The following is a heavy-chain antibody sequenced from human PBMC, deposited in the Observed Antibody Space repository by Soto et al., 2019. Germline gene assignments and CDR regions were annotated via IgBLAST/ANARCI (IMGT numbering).Heavy chain of an antibody. CDR3: SGGVGDAF. V-gene: IGHV3-7*04. J-gene: IGHJ4*02. CDR1: ESTVSRDW. Sequence: EVHLVESGGGLVQTGGSLRLSCAIFESTVSRDWMNWVRQATGKGLEWVAHINQDGSEKYYVDSVKGRFTISRYNAKKSLNLQRNRLRPADTAMYYCSGGVGDAFWGQGTLVTVSS. D-gene: IGHD1-26*01. CDR2: INQDGSEK.